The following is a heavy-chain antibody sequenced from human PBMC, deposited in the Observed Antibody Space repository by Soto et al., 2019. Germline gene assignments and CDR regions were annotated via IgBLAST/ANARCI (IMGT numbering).Heavy chain of an antibody. V-gene: IGHV4-38-2*01. CDR1: GYSITTGYY. CDR3: ARSGGSAGWFDP. Sequence: NPSETLSLTCVVSGYSITTGYYWGWICQPPGKGLEWIGSISHSGTAFYSSSLKSRVTISKDASKNQFSLKVNSVIAADTAVYYCARSGGSAGWFDPWGPGSLVTVSS. CDR2: ISHSGTA. D-gene: IGHD2-15*01. J-gene: IGHJ5*02.